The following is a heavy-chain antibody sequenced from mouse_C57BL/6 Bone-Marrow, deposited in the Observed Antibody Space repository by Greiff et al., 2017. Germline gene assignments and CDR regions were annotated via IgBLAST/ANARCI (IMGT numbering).Heavy chain of an antibody. CDR1: GFSFNTYA. Sequence: AASGFSFNTYAMNWVRQAPGKGLEWVARIRSKSNNYATYYADSVKDRFTISSDDSESMLYLQMNNLKTEDTAMYYCVRLWLGAMDYWGQGTSVTVSS. V-gene: IGHV10-1*01. J-gene: IGHJ4*01. CDR2: IRSKSNNYAT. CDR3: VRLWLGAMDY.